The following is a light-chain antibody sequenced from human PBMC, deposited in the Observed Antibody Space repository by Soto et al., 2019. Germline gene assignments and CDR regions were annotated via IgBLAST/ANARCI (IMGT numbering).Light chain of an antibody. Sequence: QAVLTQPASVSGSPGQSITISCTGTSSDVGAYYHVSWYQQHPGKAPKLMIYEVSNRPSGVSNRFSGSQSGNTASLTISGLQAEDEADYYCSSYTSSNTWVFGGGTKLTVL. CDR2: EVS. CDR1: SSDVGAYYH. CDR3: SSYTSSNTWV. V-gene: IGLV2-14*01. J-gene: IGLJ3*02.